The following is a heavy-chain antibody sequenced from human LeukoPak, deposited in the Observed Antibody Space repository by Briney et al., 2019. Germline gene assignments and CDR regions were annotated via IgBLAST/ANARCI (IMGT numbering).Heavy chain of an antibody. Sequence: GRSLRLSCTASGFTFGDYAMSWVRQAPGKGLEWVGFIRSKAYGGTTEYAASVKGRFTISRDDSKSIAYLQMNSLKTEDTAVYYCTRDPSIAVASYYYYYYYMDVWGKGTTVTVSS. CDR1: GFTFGDYA. CDR2: IRSKAYGGTT. D-gene: IGHD6-19*01. V-gene: IGHV3-49*04. J-gene: IGHJ6*03. CDR3: TRDPSIAVASYYYYYYYMDV.